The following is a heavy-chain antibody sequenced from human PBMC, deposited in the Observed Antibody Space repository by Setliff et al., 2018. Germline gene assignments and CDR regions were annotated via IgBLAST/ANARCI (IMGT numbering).Heavy chain of an antibody. Sequence: ASVKVSCKASGGTFNSYAISWVRQAPGQGLEWMGGIIPIFGSANYARKFQGRVTVTADESTSTAFMQLSSLRSEDTAVYYCARDPFRNYDTAPVWFDPWGQGTLVTVSS. D-gene: IGHD3-22*01. CDR1: GGTFNSYA. CDR3: ARDPFRNYDTAPVWFDP. V-gene: IGHV1-69*13. CDR2: IIPIFGSA. J-gene: IGHJ5*02.